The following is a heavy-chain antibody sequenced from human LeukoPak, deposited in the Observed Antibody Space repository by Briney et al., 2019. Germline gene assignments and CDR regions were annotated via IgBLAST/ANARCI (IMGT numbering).Heavy chain of an antibody. D-gene: IGHD1/OR15-1a*01. CDR2: ISSGGSTI. V-gene: IGHV3-48*01. Sequence: GGSLRLSCVASRFTFIDYSMSWVRQAPGKGLEWVSYISSGGSTIYYGDSVRGRFTISRDNAKNSLYLQMNSLRAEDTAVYYCARDDTGTSYTYYGMDVWGQGTTVTVSS. CDR1: RFTFIDYS. J-gene: IGHJ6*02. CDR3: ARDDTGTSYTYYGMDV.